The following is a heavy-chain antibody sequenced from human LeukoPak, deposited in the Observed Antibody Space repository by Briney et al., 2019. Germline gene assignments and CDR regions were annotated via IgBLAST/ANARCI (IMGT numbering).Heavy chain of an antibody. V-gene: IGHV3-30*18. D-gene: IGHD3-22*01. J-gene: IGHJ4*02. CDR1: GFTFSSYG. CDR2: ISYDGSNK. Sequence: PGRSLRLSCAASGFTFSSYGMHWVRQAPGKGLEWVAVISYDGSNKYYADSVKGRFTISRDNSKNTLYLQMNSLRAEDTAVYYCGKGGYYDSSGYYSHWGQGTLVTVSS. CDR3: GKGGYYDSSGYYSH.